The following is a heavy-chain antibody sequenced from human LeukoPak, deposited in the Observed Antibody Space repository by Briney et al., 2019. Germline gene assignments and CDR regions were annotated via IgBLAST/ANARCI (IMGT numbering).Heavy chain of an antibody. D-gene: IGHD1-26*01. Sequence: SETLSLTCTASGCSLTTTSYSWGWIRQPPGKGLEWIGSIDYSVTTYYNPSLKSRFTISVDTSKNQFSLKLTSVTAADTAVYYCARHFDYYGYYFDYWGQGTLVTVSS. CDR2: IDYSVTT. CDR1: GCSLTTTSYS. CDR3: ARHFDYYGYYFDY. J-gene: IGHJ4*02. V-gene: IGHV4-39*01.